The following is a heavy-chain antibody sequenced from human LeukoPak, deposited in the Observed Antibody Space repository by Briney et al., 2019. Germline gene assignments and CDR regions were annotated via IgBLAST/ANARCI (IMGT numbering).Heavy chain of an antibody. CDR2: IWYDGSNK. CDR1: GFTFSSYG. V-gene: IGHV3-33*06. CDR3: AQDSTKISGSYLPDF. J-gene: IGHJ4*02. D-gene: IGHD1-26*01. Sequence: PGGSLRLSCAASGFTFSSYGMHWVRQAPGKGLEWVAVIWYDGSNKYYADSVKGRFTISRDNSKNTLYLQMNSLRAEDTAVYYCAQDSTKISGSYLPDFWGQGTLVTVSS.